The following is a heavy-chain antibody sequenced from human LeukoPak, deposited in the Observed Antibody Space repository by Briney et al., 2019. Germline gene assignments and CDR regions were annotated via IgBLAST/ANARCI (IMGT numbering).Heavy chain of an antibody. CDR3: ARPNVDYYNWFDP. CDR1: GYTFTGYS. D-gene: IGHD4-11*01. V-gene: IGHV1-2*02. Sequence: GASVMVSCKASGYTFTGYSIHWLRQAPGQGPEWMGWINPNSGDTNYAQKFQDRITLTRDTSISTAYLNLINLRSDDTAIYYCARPNVDYYNWFDPWGQGTPVTVSS. J-gene: IGHJ5*02. CDR2: INPNSGDT.